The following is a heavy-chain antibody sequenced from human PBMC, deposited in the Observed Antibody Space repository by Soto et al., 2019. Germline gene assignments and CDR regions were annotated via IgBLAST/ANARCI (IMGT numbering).Heavy chain of an antibody. CDR2: ISSSGSTI. Sequence: GSLRLSCAASGFTFSDYYMSWIRQAPGKGLEWVSYISSSGSTIYYADSVKGRFTISRDNAKNSLYLQMNSLRAEDTAVYYCARDKSYYDFWSGYHHNWFDPWGQGTLVTVSS. D-gene: IGHD3-3*01. V-gene: IGHV3-11*01. J-gene: IGHJ5*02. CDR1: GFTFSDYY. CDR3: ARDKSYYDFWSGYHHNWFDP.